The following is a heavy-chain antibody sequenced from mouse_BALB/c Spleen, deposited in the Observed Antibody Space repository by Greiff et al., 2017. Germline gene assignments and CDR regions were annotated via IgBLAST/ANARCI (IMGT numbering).Heavy chain of an antibody. Sequence: DVKLQESGPGLVKPSQSLSLTCSVTGYSITSCYYWNWIRQFPGNKLEWMGYISYDGSNNYNPSLKNRISITRDTSKNQFFLKLNAVTTEDTATYYCAIYYDYDEDAMDYWGQGTSVTVSS. CDR1: GYSITSCYY. CDR2: ISYDGSN. CDR3: AIYYDYDEDAMDY. J-gene: IGHJ4*01. V-gene: IGHV3-6*02. D-gene: IGHD2-4*01.